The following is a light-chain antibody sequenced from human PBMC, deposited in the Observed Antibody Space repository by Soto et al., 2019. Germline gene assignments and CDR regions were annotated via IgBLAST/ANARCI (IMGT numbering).Light chain of an antibody. CDR2: GAS. Sequence: EIVLTQSPGTLSLSPGERATLSCRASQSVSSSSLAWYQQKPGQAPRLLVYGASSRATGIPDRFSGSGSGTDFTLTISRLEPEDFAVFYCQQYGNSRTFGQGTKVEIK. CDR3: QQYGNSRT. J-gene: IGKJ1*01. CDR1: QSVSSSS. V-gene: IGKV3-20*01.